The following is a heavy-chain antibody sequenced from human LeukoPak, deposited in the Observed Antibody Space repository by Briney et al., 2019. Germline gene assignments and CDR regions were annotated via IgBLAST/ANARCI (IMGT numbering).Heavy chain of an antibody. J-gene: IGHJ4*02. D-gene: IGHD6-13*01. CDR1: GDSISSGGYS. CDR2: IYHSGHT. Sequence: SETLSLTCGVSGDSISSGGYSWSWIRQPPGNGLEWIGYIYHSGHTNYNPSLKSRVSISVDRSKNQFSLKLRSVTAADTAVYYCARARESMATAGSFFDFWGQGTLVTVSS. V-gene: IGHV4-30-2*01. CDR3: ARARESMATAGSFFDF.